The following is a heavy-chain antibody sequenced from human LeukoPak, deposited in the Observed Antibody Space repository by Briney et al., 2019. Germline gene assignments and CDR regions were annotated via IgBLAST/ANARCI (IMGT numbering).Heavy chain of an antibody. V-gene: IGHV4-34*01. CDR3: ARFHGGNRGYSSSSNDAFDI. Sequence: SETLSLTCAVYGVSFSGYYWSWIRQPPGKGLEWIGEINHSGSTNYNPSLKSRVTISVDTSKNQFSLKLSSVTAADTAVYYCARFHGGNRGYSSSSNDAFDIWGQGTMVTVSS. CDR1: GVSFSGYY. CDR2: INHSGST. D-gene: IGHD6-6*01. J-gene: IGHJ3*02.